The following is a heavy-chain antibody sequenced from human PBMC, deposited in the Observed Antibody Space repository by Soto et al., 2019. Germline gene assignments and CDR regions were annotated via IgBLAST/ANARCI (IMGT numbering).Heavy chain of an antibody. Sequence: GGSLRLSCAASGFTFSSYGMHWVRQAPGKGLEWVAVILFDGSNKYYTDSVKGRFTISRDNSKNTLYLHMNSLGAEDTALYYCARDGDISAYYWGDFDYWGQGTLVTVSS. J-gene: IGHJ4*02. CDR2: ILFDGSNK. CDR1: GFTFSSYG. CDR3: ARDGDISAYYWGDFDY. V-gene: IGHV3-33*01. D-gene: IGHD3-22*01.